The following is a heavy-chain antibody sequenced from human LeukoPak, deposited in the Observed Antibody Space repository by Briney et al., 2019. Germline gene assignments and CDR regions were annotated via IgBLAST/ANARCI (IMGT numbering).Heavy chain of an antibody. CDR3: ARGRDAYKTGY. CDR1: GASINSYY. J-gene: IGHJ4*02. CDR2: DYDSGSI. Sequence: SETLSLTCSVSGASINSYYWSWIRQPPGKGLEWIGCDYDSGSIEYNPSLRSRVTMSVDTPKNQFSLKLSSVTAADTAVYYCARGRDAYKTGYWGQGTLVTVSS. V-gene: IGHV4-59*01. D-gene: IGHD5-24*01.